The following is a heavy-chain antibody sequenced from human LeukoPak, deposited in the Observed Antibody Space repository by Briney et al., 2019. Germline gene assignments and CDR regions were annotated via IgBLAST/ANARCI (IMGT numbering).Heavy chain of an antibody. CDR1: GGSVSSYY. J-gene: IGHJ5*02. V-gene: IGHV4-59*08. D-gene: IGHD2-21*02. Sequence: PSETLSLTCTVSGGSVSSYYWSWIRQPLGKGLEWIAYIYYSGSTKYNPSLKSRVTISLDRSKNQFSLKLRSVTAADTAVYYCARLQVHCGGDCYTRWFDPWGQGTLVTVSS. CDR2: IYYSGST. CDR3: ARLQVHCGGDCYTRWFDP.